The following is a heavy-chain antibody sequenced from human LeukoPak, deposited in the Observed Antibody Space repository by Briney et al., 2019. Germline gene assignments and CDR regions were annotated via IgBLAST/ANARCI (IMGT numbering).Heavy chain of an antibody. CDR3: ATGYRSAYSWDS. D-gene: IGHD5-12*01. J-gene: IGHJ4*02. CDR2: ISPDATKS. CDR1: GFTFSVYY. V-gene: IGHV3-74*03. Sequence: GGSLRLSCAASGFTFSVYYMFWVRQAPGEGLVWVSSISPDATKSKYADFVEGRLTISRDNAKNTLYLQLNSLRVEDAAVYYCATGYRSAYSWDSWGQGTLVTVSS.